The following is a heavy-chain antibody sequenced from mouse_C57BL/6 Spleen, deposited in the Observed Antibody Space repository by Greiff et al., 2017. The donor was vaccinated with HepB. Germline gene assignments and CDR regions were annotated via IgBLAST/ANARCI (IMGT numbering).Heavy chain of an antibody. Sequence: QVQLQQSGPELVKPGASVKISCKASGYAFSSSWMNWVKQRPGKGLEWIGRIYPGDGDTNYNGKFKGKATLTADKSSSTAYMQLSSLTSEDSAVYFCARDGSSDRDYFDYWGQGTTLTVSS. J-gene: IGHJ2*01. CDR3: ARDGSSDRDYFDY. D-gene: IGHD1-1*01. CDR1: GYAFSSSW. CDR2: IYPGDGDT. V-gene: IGHV1-82*01.